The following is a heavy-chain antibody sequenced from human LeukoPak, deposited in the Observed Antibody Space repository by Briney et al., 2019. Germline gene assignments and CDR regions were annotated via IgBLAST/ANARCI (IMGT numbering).Heavy chain of an antibody. Sequence: GGSLRLSCAASGFTFSSYWMSWVRQAPGKGLEWVGNVKQDGSEKYYVDSVKGRFTISRDNAKNSLYLQMNSLRAEDTAVYYCARVGRDYYDSSGYSHYFDYWGQGTLVTVSS. CDR1: GFTFSSYW. V-gene: IGHV3-7*03. CDR2: VKQDGSEK. D-gene: IGHD3-22*01. CDR3: ARVGRDYYDSSGYSHYFDY. J-gene: IGHJ4*02.